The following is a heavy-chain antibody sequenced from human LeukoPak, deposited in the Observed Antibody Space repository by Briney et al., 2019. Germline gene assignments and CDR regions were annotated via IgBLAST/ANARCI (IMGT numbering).Heavy chain of an antibody. D-gene: IGHD3-22*01. CDR3: ARGGDYYDSSGYSSEIDP. CDR2: INPSGGST. Sequence: ASVKVSCKASGYTFTSYYMHWVRQAPGQGLEWMGIINPSGGSTSYAQKFQGRVTMTRNTSISTAYMELSSLRSEDTAVYYCARGGDYYDSSGYSSEIDPWGQGTLVTVSS. CDR1: GYTFTSYY. V-gene: IGHV1-46*01. J-gene: IGHJ5*02.